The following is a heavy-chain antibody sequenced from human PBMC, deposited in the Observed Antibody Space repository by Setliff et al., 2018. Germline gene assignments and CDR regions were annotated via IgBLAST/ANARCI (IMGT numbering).Heavy chain of an antibody. CDR2: INPNSGGT. D-gene: IGHD1-26*01. CDR1: GYTFTGYY. Sequence: ASVKVSCKASGYTFTGYYMHWVRQAHGQGLEWMGRINPNSGGTNYAKKFQGRVTMTRDTSISTAYLVQSRLRSDDTAVYYCARGRGSYYYYIDVWGKGTTVTVSS. V-gene: IGHV1-2*06. J-gene: IGHJ6*03. CDR3: ARGRGSYYYYIDV.